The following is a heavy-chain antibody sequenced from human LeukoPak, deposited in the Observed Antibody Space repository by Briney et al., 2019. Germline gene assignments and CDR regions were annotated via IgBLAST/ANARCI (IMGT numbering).Heavy chain of an antibody. D-gene: IGHD3-10*01. Sequence: GGSLRLSCTASGFTFGDYTMTWFRQAPGKGLEWVGFIRSKTYSGTTEYAASVKGRFTISRDDSKSIVYLEMSSLKTEDTAVYYCTRTFYSSGNYPGYWGQGTRVTVSS. J-gene: IGHJ4*02. CDR3: TRTFYSSGNYPGY. CDR2: IRSKTYSGTT. CDR1: GFTFGDYT. V-gene: IGHV3-49*03.